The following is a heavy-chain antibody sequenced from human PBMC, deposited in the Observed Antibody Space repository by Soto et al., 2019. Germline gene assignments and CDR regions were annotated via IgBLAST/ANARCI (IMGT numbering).Heavy chain of an antibody. CDR3: ARSPGGVVAAMYYFDY. CDR2: INPNSGGT. Sequence: QVQLVQSGAEVKKPGASVKVSCKASGYTFTGYYMHWVRQAPGQGLEWMGWINPNSGGTNYAQKFQGRVTMARDTSISTADMELSRLRSDDTAVYYCARSPGGVVAAMYYFDYWGQGTLVTVSS. D-gene: IGHD2-15*01. CDR1: GYTFTGYY. V-gene: IGHV1-2*02. J-gene: IGHJ4*02.